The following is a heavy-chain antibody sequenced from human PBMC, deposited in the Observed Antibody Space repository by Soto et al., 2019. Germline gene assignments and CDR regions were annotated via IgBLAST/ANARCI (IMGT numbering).Heavy chain of an antibody. CDR3: ARSGYYYGTRSPSFFDY. D-gene: IGHD3-10*01. J-gene: IGHJ4*02. V-gene: IGHV3-23*01. CDR2: ISGSGGST. Sequence: GGSLRLSCAASGFTFSSYAMSWVRQAPGKGLEWVSAISGSGGSTYYADSVKGRFTISRDNSKNTLYLQMNSLRAEATAVYYCARSGYYYGTRSPSFFDYWGQGTLVTVSS. CDR1: GFTFSSYA.